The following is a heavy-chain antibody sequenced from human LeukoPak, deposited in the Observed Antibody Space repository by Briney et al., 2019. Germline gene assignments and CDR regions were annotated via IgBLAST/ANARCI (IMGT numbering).Heavy chain of an antibody. J-gene: IGHJ5*02. Sequence: PGRSQRLSCAASGFTFSSYWMAWVRQAPGKGLEWVANMNEDGSVKNYVVSVKGRFTVSRDNAKSSLYLQMNSLRAEDTAVYYCAVDGGYNRFDPWGQGTLVTVPS. V-gene: IGHV3-7*04. CDR1: GFTFSSYW. CDR3: AVDGGYNRFDP. CDR2: MNEDGSVK. D-gene: IGHD3-16*01.